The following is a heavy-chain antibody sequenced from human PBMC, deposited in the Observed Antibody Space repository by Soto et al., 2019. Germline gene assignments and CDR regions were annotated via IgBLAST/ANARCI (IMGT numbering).Heavy chain of an antibody. CDR3: AQEFFRFSTAAAIQI. CDR1: GYTFTSYA. Sequence: GASVKVSRKACGYTFTSYAMNWVRQAPGQGLEWMGWINTNTGNPTYAQGFTGRFVFSLDTSVSTAYLQICSLKAEDTAVYYCAQEFFRFSTAAAIQIWGPGTLVTVS. CDR2: INTNTGNP. J-gene: IGHJ3*02. V-gene: IGHV7-4-1*01. D-gene: IGHD2-21*01.